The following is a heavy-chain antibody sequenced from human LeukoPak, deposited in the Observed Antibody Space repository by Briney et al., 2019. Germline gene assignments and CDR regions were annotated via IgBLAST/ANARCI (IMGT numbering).Heavy chain of an antibody. V-gene: IGHV4-34*01. CDR1: GGSFSGYY. J-gene: IGHJ4*02. CDR3: ARGRRTGIIAAAGYFDY. Sequence: SETLSLTCAVYGGSFSGYYWSWVRQPPGKGLEWIGEINHSGCTNYNPSLKSRVTISVDTSKNQISLKLSSVTAADTAVYYCARGRRTGIIAAAGYFDYWGQGTLVTVSS. D-gene: IGHD6-13*01. CDR2: INHSGCT.